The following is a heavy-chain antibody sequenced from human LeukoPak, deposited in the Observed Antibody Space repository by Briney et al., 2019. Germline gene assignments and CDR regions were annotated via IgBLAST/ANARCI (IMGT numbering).Heavy chain of an antibody. CDR2: INPNSGGT. D-gene: IGHD3-10*01. Sequence: ASVTVSFKASGYTFTVYYMHWVRQAPGQGLEWMGWINPNSGGTNYAQKFQGRVTMTRDTSISTAYMELSRLRSDDTAVYYCATLWFGEFTDAFDIWGQGTMVTVSS. CDR3: ATLWFGEFTDAFDI. V-gene: IGHV1-2*02. J-gene: IGHJ3*02. CDR1: GYTFTVYY.